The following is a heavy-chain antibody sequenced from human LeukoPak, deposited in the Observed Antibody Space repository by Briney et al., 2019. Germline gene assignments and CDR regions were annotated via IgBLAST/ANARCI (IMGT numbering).Heavy chain of an antibody. J-gene: IGHJ6*03. Sequence: GGSLRLSCAASGFALSSYAMSWIRQAPGKGPEWVSTIKGTGLTTYYADSVKGRFTISRDNAKNSLFLQMSSLRADDTAIYYCARAGELRYMDVWGKGTAVTVSS. D-gene: IGHD3-16*01. V-gene: IGHV3-11*04. CDR2: IKGTGLTT. CDR3: ARAGELRYMDV. CDR1: GFALSSYA.